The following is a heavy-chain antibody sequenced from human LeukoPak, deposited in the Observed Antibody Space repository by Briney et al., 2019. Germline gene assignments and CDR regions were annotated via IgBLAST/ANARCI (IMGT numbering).Heavy chain of an antibody. CDR1: GFTFSSYA. D-gene: IGHD6-6*01. Sequence: GGSLRLSCAASGFTFSSYAMHWVRQAPGKGLEWVAVISYDGSNKYYADSVKGRFTISRDNSKNTLYLQMNSLRAEDTAVYYCARASIADPFDYWGQGTLVTVSS. CDR3: ARASIADPFDY. J-gene: IGHJ4*02. V-gene: IGHV3-30*04. CDR2: ISYDGSNK.